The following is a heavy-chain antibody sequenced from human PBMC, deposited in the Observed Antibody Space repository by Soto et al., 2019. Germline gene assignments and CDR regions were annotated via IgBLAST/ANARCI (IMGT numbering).Heavy chain of an antibody. J-gene: IGHJ4*02. CDR3: ARGGRGYSSGPLYYFAC. Sequence: QVQLVQSGSEVKKPGSSVKVSCKASGGSFSSNPISWVRQAPGQGLEWMAGIIPIFATVHYAQKFQGRVTNTADESTSTAYMELTRLRPEDTAVYFSARGGRGYSSGPLYYFACWGERSRVTVS. CDR2: IIPIFATV. D-gene: IGHD5-18*01. CDR1: GGSFSSNP. V-gene: IGHV1-69*01.